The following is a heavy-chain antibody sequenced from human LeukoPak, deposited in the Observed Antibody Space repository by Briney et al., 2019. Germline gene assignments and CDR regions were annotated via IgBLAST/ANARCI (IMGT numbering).Heavy chain of an antibody. CDR3: AREGGGMTVAGNDY. D-gene: IGHD6-19*01. J-gene: IGHJ4*02. CDR2: INHSGST. CDR1: GGPFSGYY. Sequence: SETLSLTCAVYGGPFSGYYWSWIRQPPGKGLEWIGEINHSGSTNYNPSLKSRVTISVDTSKNQFSLKLSSVTAADTAVYYCAREGGGMTVAGNDYWGQGTLVTVSS. V-gene: IGHV4-34*01.